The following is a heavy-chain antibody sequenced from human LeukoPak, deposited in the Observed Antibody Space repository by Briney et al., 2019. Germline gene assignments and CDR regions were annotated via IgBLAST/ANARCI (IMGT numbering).Heavy chain of an antibody. V-gene: IGHV3-33*01. CDR1: GFPFSSYG. Sequence: GGSLRLSCAASGFPFSSYGMHWVRQAPGKGLEWVARLVYDARSDYANSVKGRFSISRDDSKNTLFLDMSNLRVEDTALYYCARDLSAAFDFWGQGVLVTVPS. CDR2: LVYDARS. J-gene: IGHJ4*02. CDR3: ARDLSAAFDF. D-gene: IGHD6-19*01.